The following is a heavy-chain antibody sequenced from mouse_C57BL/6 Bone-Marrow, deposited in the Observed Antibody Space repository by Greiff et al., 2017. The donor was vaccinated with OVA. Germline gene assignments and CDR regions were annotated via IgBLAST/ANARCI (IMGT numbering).Heavy chain of an antibody. J-gene: IGHJ1*03. V-gene: IGHV3-6*01. D-gene: IGHD2-1*01. CDR3: ARGYGTGGYWYFDG. CDR1: GYSITSGYY. Sequence: EVQLQESGPGLVKPSQSLSLTCSVTGYSITSGYYWNWIRQFPGNKLELMGLISNDGRNNYNPNFKNRTSITRDTSTHQFFLKLNFVTTEDTATYYCARGYGTGGYWYFDGWGTGTTVTVSS. CDR2: ISNDGRN.